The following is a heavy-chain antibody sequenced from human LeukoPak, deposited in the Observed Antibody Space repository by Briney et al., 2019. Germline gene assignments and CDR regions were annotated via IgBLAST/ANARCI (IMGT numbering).Heavy chain of an antibody. CDR2: ISGSGGST. CDR3: AKDAASYSSGWYYFDY. Sequence: GGSLRLSCAASGFTFSSYAMSWVRQAPGKGLEWVSAISGSGGSTYYADSVKGRFTISRDNSKNTLYLQMNSLRAEDRAVYYCAKDAASYSSGWYYFDYWGQGTLVTVSS. V-gene: IGHV3-23*01. CDR1: GFTFSSYA. J-gene: IGHJ4*02. D-gene: IGHD6-19*01.